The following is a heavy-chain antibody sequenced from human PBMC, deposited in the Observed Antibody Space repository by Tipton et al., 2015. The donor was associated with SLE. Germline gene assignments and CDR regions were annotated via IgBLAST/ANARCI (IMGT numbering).Heavy chain of an antibody. CDR1: GFTFSNYA. V-gene: IGHV4-59*01. CDR2: MHYSGDT. J-gene: IGHJ4*02. Sequence: LRLSCAASGFTFSNYAVHWVRQAPEKGLEWVGNMHYSGDTTFNPSLKSRVTLSIDTSKNQFSLRLTSVTAADTAVYYCVRDISAPGDFLYFDLWGQGILVTVSS. CDR3: VRDISAPGDFLYFDL. D-gene: IGHD6-13*01.